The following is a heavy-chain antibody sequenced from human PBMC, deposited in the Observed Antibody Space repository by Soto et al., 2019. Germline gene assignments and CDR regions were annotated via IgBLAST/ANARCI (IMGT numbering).Heavy chain of an antibody. D-gene: IGHD3-22*01. CDR1: RYTFISYD. CDR3: ARGLRVMIVPNFDY. CDR2: INPNSGGT. Sequence: ASVKVSCKASRYTFISYDINWVRQAPGQGLEWMGSINPNSGGTNSAQKFQGRVTMTRDTSISTAYMELSRLRADDTAVYYCARGLRVMIVPNFDYWGQGTLVTVSS. J-gene: IGHJ4*02. V-gene: IGHV1-2*02.